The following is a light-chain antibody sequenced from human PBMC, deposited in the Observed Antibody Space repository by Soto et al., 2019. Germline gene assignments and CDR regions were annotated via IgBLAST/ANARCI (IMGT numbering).Light chain of an antibody. CDR2: GAS. J-gene: IGKJ1*01. CDR1: QSVSSN. V-gene: IGKV3-15*01. Sequence: EIVMTQSPATLSVSPGERATLSCRASQSVSSNLAWYQQKPGQAPRLLIYGASTRATGIPASFSGSGSGTDFTLTISDVQPEDFALYYCHQRQSWPRTFGQGTKVDIK. CDR3: HQRQSWPRT.